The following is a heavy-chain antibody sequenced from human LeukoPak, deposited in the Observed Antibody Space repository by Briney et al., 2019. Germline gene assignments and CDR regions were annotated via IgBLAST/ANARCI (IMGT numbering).Heavy chain of an antibody. V-gene: IGHV5-51*01. D-gene: IGHD6-13*01. CDR1: GYTFTAYR. CDR2: IYPGDSDI. Sequence: GESLKISCKTYGYTFTAYRIGWVRQMPGKGLEWMGIIYPGDSDIRYSPSFQGQVTISADKSINTAYLQWSSLKASDTAMYYCARWNSWYIGQQYCFDFWGQGTLVTVSS. J-gene: IGHJ4*02. CDR3: ARWNSWYIGQQYCFDF.